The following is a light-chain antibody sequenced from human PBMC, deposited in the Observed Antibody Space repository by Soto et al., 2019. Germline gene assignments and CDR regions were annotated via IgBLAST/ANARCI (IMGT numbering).Light chain of an antibody. Sequence: DIQMTRSPSTLSASVGHRVTITCRASQSISSWLAWYQQKPGKAPTLLIHDASSLQSGVPSRFSGSGSGTELTLTISRLQPDDFATYYCQQYNSYWTCGQGTKVEIK. J-gene: IGKJ1*01. CDR3: QQYNSYWT. CDR1: QSISSW. CDR2: DAS. V-gene: IGKV1-5*01.